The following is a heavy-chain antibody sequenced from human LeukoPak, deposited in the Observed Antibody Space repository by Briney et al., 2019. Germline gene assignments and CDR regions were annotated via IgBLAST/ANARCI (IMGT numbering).Heavy chain of an antibody. V-gene: IGHV3-30*02. J-gene: IGHJ5*02. CDR3: AKDKAPPHNWFDP. CDR2: IRYDGSNK. CDR1: GFTFSSYA. Sequence: GGSLRLSCAASGFTFSSYAMSWVRQAPGKGLEWVAFIRYDGSNKYYADSVKGRFTISRDNSKNTLYLQMNSLRAEDTAVYYCAKDKAPPHNWFDPWGQGTLVTVSS.